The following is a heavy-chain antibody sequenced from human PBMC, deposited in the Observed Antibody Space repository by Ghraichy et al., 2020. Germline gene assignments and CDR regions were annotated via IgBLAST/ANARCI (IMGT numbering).Heavy chain of an antibody. CDR3: ARAVAENAFDI. Sequence: GGSLRLSCKGSGYSFTSYWIGWVRQMPGKGLEWMGIIYPGDSDTRYSPSFQGQVTISADKSISTAYLQWSSLKASDTAMYYCARAVAENAFDIWGQGTMVTVSS. D-gene: IGHD6-19*01. V-gene: IGHV5-51*01. CDR2: IYPGDSDT. CDR1: GYSFTSYW. J-gene: IGHJ3*02.